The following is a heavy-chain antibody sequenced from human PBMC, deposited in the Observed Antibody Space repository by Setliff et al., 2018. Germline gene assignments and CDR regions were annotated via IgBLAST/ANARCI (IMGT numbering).Heavy chain of an antibody. CDR3: ARRVRIAVLNLYYFEY. D-gene: IGHD6-19*01. V-gene: IGHV1-8*03. Sequence: ASVKVSCKASGYTFTSYDINWVRQATGQGLEWMGWMNPNSGNTGYAQKFQGRVTITRDASASTAYMELSSLRSEDTAVYYCARRVRIAVLNLYYFEYWGQGTLVTVSS. J-gene: IGHJ4*02. CDR1: GYTFTSYD. CDR2: MNPNSGNT.